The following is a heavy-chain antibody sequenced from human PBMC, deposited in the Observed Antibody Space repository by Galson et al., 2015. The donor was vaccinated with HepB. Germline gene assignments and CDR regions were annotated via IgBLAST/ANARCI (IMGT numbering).Heavy chain of an antibody. V-gene: IGHV1-58*02. CDR2: IVVRSGNT. CDR3: AKSMAARPGSFDY. Sequence: SVKVSCKASGFTFTSSAMQWVRQARGQRLEWIGWIVVRSGNTNYAQKFQERVTITRDMSTSTAYMELSSLRSEDTAVYYCAKSMAARPGSFDYWGQGTLVTVSS. CDR1: GFTFTSSA. J-gene: IGHJ4*02. D-gene: IGHD6-6*01.